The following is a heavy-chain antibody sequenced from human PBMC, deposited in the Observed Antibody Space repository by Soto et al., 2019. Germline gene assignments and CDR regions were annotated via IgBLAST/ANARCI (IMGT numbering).Heavy chain of an antibody. CDR1: GFVFADYG. Sequence: GGSLRLSCAASGFVFADYGVHWVRQAPGKGLEWVAVISFDGTNKFYADSVKGRFTISRDNSNNTLYLQMSSLRTEDTAVYYCSKDTLYPVVSYFYYGLDVWGPGTTVTVSS. J-gene: IGHJ6*02. CDR2: ISFDGTNK. CDR3: SKDTLYPVVSYFYYGLDV. V-gene: IGHV3-30*18. D-gene: IGHD2-8*01.